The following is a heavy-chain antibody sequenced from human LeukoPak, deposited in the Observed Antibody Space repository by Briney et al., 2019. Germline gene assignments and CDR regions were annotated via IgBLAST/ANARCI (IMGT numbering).Heavy chain of an antibody. D-gene: IGHD3-3*01. V-gene: IGHV3-49*04. CDR1: GFIFSNYG. CDR2: IRSKAYGGTT. J-gene: IGHJ6*02. Sequence: HPGGSLRLSCAASGFIFSNYGMNWVRQAPGKGLEWVGFIRSKAYGGTTEYAASVKGRFTISRDDSKSIAYLQMNSLKTEDTAVYYCTRYYDFWGGYYTHYYYGMDVWGQGTTVTVSS. CDR3: TRYYDFWGGYYTHYYYGMDV.